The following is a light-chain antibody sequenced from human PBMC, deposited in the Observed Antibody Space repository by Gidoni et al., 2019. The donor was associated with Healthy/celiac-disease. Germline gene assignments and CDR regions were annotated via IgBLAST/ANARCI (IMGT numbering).Light chain of an antibody. CDR1: QSVSSSY. J-gene: IGKJ2*01. Sequence: IVLTQSPDTLSLSPGERATLSCRASQSVSSSYLAWYQQKPGQAPRLLIYGASSRATGIPDRFSGSGSGTDFTLTSSRLEPEDFAVYYCQQYGSSYTFGQGTKLEIK. V-gene: IGKV3-20*01. CDR2: GAS. CDR3: QQYGSSYT.